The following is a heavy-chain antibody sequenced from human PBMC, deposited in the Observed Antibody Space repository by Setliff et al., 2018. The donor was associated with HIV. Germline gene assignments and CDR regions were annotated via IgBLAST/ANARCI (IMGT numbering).Heavy chain of an antibody. D-gene: IGHD1-26*01. CDR2: INHSGNT. J-gene: IGHJ6*03. Sequence: PSETLSLTCAVYGDSFSGYDWNWIRQPPGQGLGWIGEINHSGNTKYNPSLKSRVTISVDTSKNQFSLRLTSVTAADTAVYYCARGFSRQYLFSGYMDVWGKGTTVTVSS. CDR1: GDSFSGYD. CDR3: ARGFSRQYLFSGYMDV. V-gene: IGHV4-34*01.